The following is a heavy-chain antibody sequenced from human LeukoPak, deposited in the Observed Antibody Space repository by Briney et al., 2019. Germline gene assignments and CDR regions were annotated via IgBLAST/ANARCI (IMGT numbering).Heavy chain of an antibody. J-gene: IGHJ4*02. CDR3: ARLITGTTYYFDY. D-gene: IGHD1-7*01. CDR2: IIPIFGTA. V-gene: IGHV1-69*05. CDR1: GYTFTGYY. Sequence: ASVKVSCKASGYTFTGYYMHWVRQAPGQGLEWMGGIIPIFGTANYAQKFQGRVTITTDESTSTAYMELSSLRSEDTAVYYCARLITGTTYYFDYWGQGTLVTVSS.